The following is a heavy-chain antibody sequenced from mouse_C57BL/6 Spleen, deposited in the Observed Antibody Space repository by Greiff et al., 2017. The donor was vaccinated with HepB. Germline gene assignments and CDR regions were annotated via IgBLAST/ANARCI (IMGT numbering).Heavy chain of an antibody. D-gene: IGHD1-1*01. CDR2: IYPGDGDT. J-gene: IGHJ1*03. CDR1: GYAFSSSW. Sequence: QVQLQQSGPELVKPGASVKISCKASGYAFSSSWMNWVKQRPGKGLEWIGRIYPGDGDTNYNGKLKGKATLTADKSSSTAYMQLSSLTSEDSAVYYCARVLYYYGSTDWYFDVWGTGTTVTVSS. V-gene: IGHV1-82*01. CDR3: ARVLYYYGSTDWYFDV.